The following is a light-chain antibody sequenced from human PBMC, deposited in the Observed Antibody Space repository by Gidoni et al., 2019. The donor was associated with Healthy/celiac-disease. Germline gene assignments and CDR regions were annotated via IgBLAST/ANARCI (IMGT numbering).Light chain of an antibody. J-gene: IGKJ1*01. CDR1: QSISSW. Sequence: DIQMTQSPSTLSASVGDRVTITCRASQSISSWLAWYQQKPGKAPMLLIYDASSLESGVPSRFSGSGSRTEFTLTISSLQPDDFATYYCQQYNSSPWTFGQGTKVEIK. CDR3: QQYNSSPWT. V-gene: IGKV1-5*01. CDR2: DAS.